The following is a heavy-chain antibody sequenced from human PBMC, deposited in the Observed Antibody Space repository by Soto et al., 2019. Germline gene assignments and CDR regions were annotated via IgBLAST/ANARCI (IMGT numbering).Heavy chain of an antibody. CDR1: GFPSSSYA. J-gene: IGHJ6*02. V-gene: IGHV3-30-3*01. CDR3: AKATNYYYGMDV. CDR2: TSYDGSNK. Sequence: PGGSLRLSCAAPGFPSSSYAMHWGRQAPGKGLEWVAVTSYDGSNKYYADSVKGRFTISRDNSKNTLYLQMNSLRVEDTAVYYCAKATNYYYGMDVWGQGTTVTVSS.